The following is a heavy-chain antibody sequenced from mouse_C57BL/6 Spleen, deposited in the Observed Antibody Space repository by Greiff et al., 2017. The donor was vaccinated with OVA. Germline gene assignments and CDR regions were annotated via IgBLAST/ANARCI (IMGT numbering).Heavy chain of an antibody. D-gene: IGHD1-1*01. V-gene: IGHV1-66*01. CDR1: GYSFTSYY. J-gene: IGHJ1*03. Sequence: VQLQQSGPELVKPGASVKISCKASGYSFTSYYIHWVKQRPGQGLEWIGWIYPGSGNTKYNEKFKGKATLTADTSSSTAYMQLSSLTSEDSAVYYCARPYGSSYSHWYFDVWGTGTTVTVSS. CDR3: ARPYGSSYSHWYFDV. CDR2: IYPGSGNT.